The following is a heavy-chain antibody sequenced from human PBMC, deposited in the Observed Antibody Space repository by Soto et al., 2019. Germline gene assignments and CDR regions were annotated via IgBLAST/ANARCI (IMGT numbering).Heavy chain of an antibody. J-gene: IGHJ5*02. V-gene: IGHV3-23*01. CDR2: ISGSGGST. D-gene: IGHD2-2*01. CDR1: GFTFSSYA. Sequence: EVQLLESGGGLVQPGGSLRLSCAASGFTFSSYAMSWVRQAPGKGLEWVSAISGSGGSTYYADSVKGRFTISRDNSKNTLYLQMNSLRAEDTAVYYCASSVVVPAAIWGYNWFDPWGQGTLVTVSS. CDR3: ASSVVVPAAIWGYNWFDP.